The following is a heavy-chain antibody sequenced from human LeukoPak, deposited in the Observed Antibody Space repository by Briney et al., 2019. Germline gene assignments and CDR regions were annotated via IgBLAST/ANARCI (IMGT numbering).Heavy chain of an antibody. CDR2: SIPIFGTA. CDR1: GGTFSSYA. Sequence: SVKVSCKASGGTFSSYAISWVRQAPGQGLEWMGGSIPIFGTANYAQKFQGRVTITTDESTSTAYMELSSLRSEDTAVYYCARAKVPTAADAFDIWGQGTMVTVSS. V-gene: IGHV1-69*05. J-gene: IGHJ3*02. CDR3: ARAKVPTAADAFDI. D-gene: IGHD2-2*01.